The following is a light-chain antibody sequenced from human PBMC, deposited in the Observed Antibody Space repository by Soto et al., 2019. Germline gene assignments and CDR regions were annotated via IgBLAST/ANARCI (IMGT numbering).Light chain of an antibody. V-gene: IGKV1-5*03. CDR2: KAS. CDR1: QSISSW. CDR3: QQYNSSSPIFT. Sequence: DIQMTQSPSTLSASVGDRVTITCRASQSISSWLAWYQQKPGKAPKLLIYKASSLESGVPSRFSGSGSGTEFTLTISSLQPADFATYYCQQYNSSSPIFTFGPGTKVDIK. J-gene: IGKJ3*01.